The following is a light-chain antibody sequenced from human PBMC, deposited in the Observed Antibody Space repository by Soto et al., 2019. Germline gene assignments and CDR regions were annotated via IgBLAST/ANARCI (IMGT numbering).Light chain of an antibody. J-gene: IGKJ1*01. CDR2: GAS. CDR3: QQYFAWPET. Sequence: EIVMTQSPATLSVSPGEGATLSCRASQSITNNLAWYQQKPGQAPRLLIYGASTRATRIPARFSGSGSGTEFTLTISSLQSADFAVYYCQQYFAWPETFGQGTQVEVK. V-gene: IGKV3-15*01. CDR1: QSITNN.